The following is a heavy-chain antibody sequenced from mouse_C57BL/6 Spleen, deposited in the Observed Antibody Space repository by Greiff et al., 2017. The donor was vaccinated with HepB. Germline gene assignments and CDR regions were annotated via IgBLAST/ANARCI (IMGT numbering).Heavy chain of an antibody. V-gene: IGHV1-82*01. CDR2: IYPGDGDT. Sequence: QVQLQQSGPELVKPGASVKISCKASGYAFSSSWMNWVKQRPGKGLEWIGRIYPGDGDTNYNGKFKGKATLTADKSSSTAYMQLSSLTSEDSAVYFCARDKVGRIYYGNYEAMDYWGQGTSVTVSS. J-gene: IGHJ4*01. D-gene: IGHD2-1*01. CDR3: ARDKVGRIYYGNYEAMDY. CDR1: GYAFSSSW.